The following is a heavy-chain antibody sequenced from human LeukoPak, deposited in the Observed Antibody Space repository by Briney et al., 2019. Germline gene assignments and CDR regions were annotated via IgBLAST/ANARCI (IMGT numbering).Heavy chain of an antibody. CDR2: IGNSGSPI. V-gene: IGHV3-48*03. D-gene: IGHD5-18*01. Sequence: PGGSLRLSCAASGFTFSSYEMNWVRQAPGKGLEWVSYIGNSGSPIYYADSVKGRFTISRDNAKNSLYLQMNSLRAEDTAVYCCARDPEYSYDYYFDYWGQGTLVTVSS. J-gene: IGHJ4*02. CDR3: ARDPEYSYDYYFDY. CDR1: GFTFSSYE.